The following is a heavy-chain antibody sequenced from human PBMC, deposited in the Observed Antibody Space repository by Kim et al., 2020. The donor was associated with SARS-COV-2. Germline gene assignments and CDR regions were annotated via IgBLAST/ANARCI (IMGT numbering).Heavy chain of an antibody. J-gene: IGHJ4*02. CDR3: ARDCHVDSCFDY. D-gene: IGHD3-9*01. Sequence: YYADSVKGRFTNSRDNAKNSLYLQMNSLRDEDTAVYYWARDCHVDSCFDYWGQGTLVTVSS. V-gene: IGHV3-48*02.